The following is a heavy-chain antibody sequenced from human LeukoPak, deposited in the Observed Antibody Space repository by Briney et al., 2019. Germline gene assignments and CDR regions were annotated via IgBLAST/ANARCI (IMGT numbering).Heavy chain of an antibody. CDR1: GFTVSSNY. D-gene: IGHD3-22*01. CDR3: ARGGVVFTSYFDY. V-gene: IGHV3-53*01. Sequence: QPGGSLRLSCAVSGFTVSSNYMSWVRQAPGKGLEWVSVIYSGGSTYYADSVKGRFTISRDNSKNTLYLQMNSLRAEDTAVYYCARGGVVFTSYFDYWGQGTLVTVSS. J-gene: IGHJ4*02. CDR2: IYSGGST.